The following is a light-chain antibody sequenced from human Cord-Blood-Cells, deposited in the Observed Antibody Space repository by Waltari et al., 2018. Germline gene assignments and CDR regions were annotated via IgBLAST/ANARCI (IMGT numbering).Light chain of an antibody. CDR3: QQYNNWPLT. V-gene: IGKV3-15*01. CDR1: QSVSSN. Sequence: EIVMPQSPATLSVSQGERATLSCRASQSVSSNLAWYQQKPGQAPRLLIYGASTRATGIPARFSGSGSGTEFTLTISSLQSEDFAVYYCQQYNNWPLTFGQGTRLEIK. J-gene: IGKJ5*01. CDR2: GAS.